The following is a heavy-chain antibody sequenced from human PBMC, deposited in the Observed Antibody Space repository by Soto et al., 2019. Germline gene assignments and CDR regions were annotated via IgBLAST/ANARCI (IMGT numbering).Heavy chain of an antibody. CDR3: ARRYGASFDY. V-gene: IGHV4-31*03. Sequence: SETLSLTCTVSGGSISSGGYYWSWIRQHPGKGLEWIGYIYYSGSTYYNPSLKSRVTISVDTSKNQFSLRLSSVTAADTAVYYCARRYGASFDYWGQGTLVTVSS. CDR2: IYYSGST. CDR1: GGSISSGGYY. D-gene: IGHD4-17*01. J-gene: IGHJ4*02.